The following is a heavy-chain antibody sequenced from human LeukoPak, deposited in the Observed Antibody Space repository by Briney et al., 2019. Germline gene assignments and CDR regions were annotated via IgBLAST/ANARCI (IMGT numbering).Heavy chain of an antibody. CDR1: GYTFTSYG. CDR2: IVPILSTT. V-gene: IGHV1-69*13. D-gene: IGHD3-16*01. Sequence: SVKVSCKASGYTFTSYGISWVRQAPGQGLEWMGGIVPILSTTNYARKFQGRVTMTAGESTSTAYMELSSLRSDDTAVYYCARGPPPYTEGDLFYYYGLDVWGQGTTVTVSS. CDR3: ARGPPPYTEGDLFYYYGLDV. J-gene: IGHJ6*02.